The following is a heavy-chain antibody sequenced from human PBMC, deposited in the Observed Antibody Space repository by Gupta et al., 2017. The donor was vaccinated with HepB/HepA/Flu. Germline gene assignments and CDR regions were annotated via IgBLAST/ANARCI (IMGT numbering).Heavy chain of an antibody. Sequence: QVQLVQSGAEVKKPGSSVKVSCKASGGTFSSYAISWVRQAPGQGLEWMGGIIPILGTANYEQKFQGRVTITADKSTSTAYMELSSLRSEDTAVYYCARAKYQLLYAAFDIWGQGTMVTVSS. J-gene: IGHJ3*02. CDR2: IIPILGTA. CDR1: GGTFSSYA. D-gene: IGHD2-2*02. V-gene: IGHV1-69*06. CDR3: ARAKYQLLYAAFDI.